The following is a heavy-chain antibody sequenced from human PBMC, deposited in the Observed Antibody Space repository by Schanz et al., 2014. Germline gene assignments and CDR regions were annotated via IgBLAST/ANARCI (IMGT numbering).Heavy chain of an antibody. CDR1: GFTFSTYA. CDR2: ISSDGFNK. D-gene: IGHD3-3*01. CDR3: AKIWKAHHLTGRPGWSDGMDV. J-gene: IGHJ6*02. Sequence: QVQLVESGGGVVQPGRSLRLSCAASGFTFSTYAMHWVRQAPGKGLGWLAVISSDGFNKFYADSVTGRFTISGDNSKNTLFLQMNSLRVEDTAIYYCAKIWKAHHLTGRPGWSDGMDVWGQGTTV. V-gene: IGHV3-30-3*02.